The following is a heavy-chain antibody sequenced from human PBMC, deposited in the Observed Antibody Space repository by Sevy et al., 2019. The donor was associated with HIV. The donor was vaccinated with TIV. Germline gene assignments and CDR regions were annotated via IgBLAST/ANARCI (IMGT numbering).Heavy chain of an antibody. CDR2: ISGSGGST. Sequence: GGSLRLSCAASGLTFSSYAMSWIRQAPGKGLEWVSTISGSGGSTYYADSVKGRFTISRDNSKNTLYLQMNSLRAEDTAVYYCAKEGPDLVVVPADAAGGMDVWGQGTTVTVSS. V-gene: IGHV3-23*01. CDR1: GLTFSSYA. D-gene: IGHD2-2*01. J-gene: IGHJ6*02. CDR3: AKEGPDLVVVPADAAGGMDV.